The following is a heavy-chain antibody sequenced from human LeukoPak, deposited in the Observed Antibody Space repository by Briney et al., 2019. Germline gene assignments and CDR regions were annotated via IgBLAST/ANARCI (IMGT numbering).Heavy chain of an antibody. Sequence: PSETLSLTCTVSGXSITRYYWTWIRQPPGKGLEWIGYIFSNGSTNYNPSLKSRVAISLDTSKRQFSLRLTSVTAADTAVYYCAKDGCSSTSCYSDYYYGMDVWGQGTTVTVSS. CDR3: AKDGCSSTSCYSDYYYGMDV. CDR2: IFSNGST. D-gene: IGHD2-2*01. V-gene: IGHV4-59*01. J-gene: IGHJ6*02. CDR1: GXSITRYY.